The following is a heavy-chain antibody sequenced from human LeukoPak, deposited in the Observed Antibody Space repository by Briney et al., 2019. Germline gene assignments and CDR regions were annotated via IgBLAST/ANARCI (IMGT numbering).Heavy chain of an antibody. CDR2: ISAYNGNT. CDR3: ARAGPLSGSYPY. Sequence: GASVQVSCKASGYTFTSYGINWARQAPGQGLEWMGRISAYNGNTNYAQKLQGRVTMTTDTSTSTAYMELRSLRSDDTAVYYCARAGPLSGSYPYWGQGTLVTVSS. J-gene: IGHJ4*02. D-gene: IGHD1-26*01. CDR1: GYTFTSYG. V-gene: IGHV1-18*01.